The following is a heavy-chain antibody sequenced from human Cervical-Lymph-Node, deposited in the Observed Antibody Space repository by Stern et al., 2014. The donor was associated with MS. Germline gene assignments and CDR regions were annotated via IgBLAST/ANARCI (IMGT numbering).Heavy chain of an antibody. J-gene: IGHJ6*02. CDR1: GYIFTGYY. CDR2: IHPNTGGT. Sequence: QVQLVQSGAEVKKPGASVKVSCQTSGYIFTGYYIHWVRQAPGQGLEWMAWIHPNTGGTKYARKFQVRVTMSRDTSISTAYVELSSLTSDDTAVYYCARDQRGITIFGVVTDYYYLGMDVWGQGTTVTVSS. CDR3: ARDQRGITIFGVVTDYYYLGMDV. D-gene: IGHD3-3*01. V-gene: IGHV1-2*07.